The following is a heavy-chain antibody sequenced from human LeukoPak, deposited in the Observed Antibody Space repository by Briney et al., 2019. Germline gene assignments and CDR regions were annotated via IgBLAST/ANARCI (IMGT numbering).Heavy chain of an antibody. V-gene: IGHV3-74*01. J-gene: IGHJ4*02. Sequence: GGSLRLSCAASGFTFSKYWMLWVRQAPGKGLESVSRINTDGTVTTYADFVKGRFTVSRGNADNTMFLQMNSVRDEDTAVYYCATKQWLAPPPDSWGQGTPVTVSS. CDR2: INTDGTVT. CDR3: ATKQWLAPPPDS. CDR1: GFTFSKYW. D-gene: IGHD6-19*01.